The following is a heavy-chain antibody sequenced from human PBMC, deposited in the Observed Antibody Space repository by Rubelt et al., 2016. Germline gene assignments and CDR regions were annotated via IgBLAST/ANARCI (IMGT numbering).Heavy chain of an antibody. V-gene: IGHV3-74*01. J-gene: IGHJ3*02. Sequence: EVQLVESGGGLVQPGGSLRLSCAASGFTFSSYWMHWVRLAPGKGLVWVSRINSDGSRPNYAESGKARFTIFRDNAKITLYLQMNSLRAEDTAVYYCARSGPDVVVPAAIRVEGDAFDIWGQGTMVTVSS. CDR3: ARSGPDVVVPAAIRVEGDAFDI. D-gene: IGHD2-2*02. CDR1: GFTFSSYW. CDR2: INSDGSRP.